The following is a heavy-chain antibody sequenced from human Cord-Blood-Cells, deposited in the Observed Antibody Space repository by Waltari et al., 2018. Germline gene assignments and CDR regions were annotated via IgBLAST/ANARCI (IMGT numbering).Heavy chain of an antibody. Sequence: QLQLQESGPGLVKPSETLSLTCTVSGGSISSSSYYWGWIRQPPGKGREGIGRIYYSGSTYYNPALKSRGTISVDTSKNQFSLKLSSVTAADTAVYYCARQRGWDAFDIWGQGTMVTVSS. D-gene: IGHD1-26*01. CDR1: GGSISSSSYY. CDR3: ARQRGWDAFDI. J-gene: IGHJ3*02. CDR2: IYYSGST. V-gene: IGHV4-39*07.